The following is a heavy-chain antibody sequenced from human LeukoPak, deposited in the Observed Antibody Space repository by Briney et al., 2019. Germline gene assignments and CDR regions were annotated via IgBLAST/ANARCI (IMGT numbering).Heavy chain of an antibody. J-gene: IGHJ4*02. V-gene: IGHV3-7*01. CDR2: IKHDGSER. Sequence: GGSLRLSCAASGFTFSTYWMTWVRQAPGKGLEWVANIKHDGSERYYVNSVKGRFTISRDNAKNSLFLQMNSLRAEDTAVYFCARDRFSLIRGVIVSPTIDSWGQGTLVTVSS. D-gene: IGHD3-10*01. CDR3: ARDRFSLIRGVIVSPTIDS. CDR1: GFTFSTYW.